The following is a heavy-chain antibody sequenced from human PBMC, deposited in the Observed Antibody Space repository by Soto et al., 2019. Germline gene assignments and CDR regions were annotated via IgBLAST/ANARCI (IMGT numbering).Heavy chain of an antibody. CDR2: IWYDGSNK. D-gene: IGHD6-19*01. Sequence: QVQLVESGGGVVQPGRSLRLSCAASGFTFSSYGMHWVRQAPGKGLEWVAVIWYDGSNKYYADSVKGRFTISRDNSKNTLYLQMNSLRAEDTAVYYCARDGAGAHFDYWGQGTLVTVSS. CDR1: GFTFSSYG. CDR3: ARDGAGAHFDY. V-gene: IGHV3-33*01. J-gene: IGHJ4*02.